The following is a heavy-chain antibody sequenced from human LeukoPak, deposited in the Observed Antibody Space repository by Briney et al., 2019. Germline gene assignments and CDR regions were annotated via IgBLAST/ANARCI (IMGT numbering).Heavy chain of an antibody. CDR3: AKEPYCSSTSCYTVFDY. CDR1: GFTFSIYA. CDR2: ISGSGGST. V-gene: IGHV3-23*01. Sequence: GGSLRLSCAASGFTFSIYAMSWVRQAPGEGLEWVSAISGSGGSTYDADSVKGRFTISRDNSKNTLYLQMNSLRAEDTAVYYCAKEPYCSSTSCYTVFDYWGQGTLVTVSS. J-gene: IGHJ4*02. D-gene: IGHD2-2*02.